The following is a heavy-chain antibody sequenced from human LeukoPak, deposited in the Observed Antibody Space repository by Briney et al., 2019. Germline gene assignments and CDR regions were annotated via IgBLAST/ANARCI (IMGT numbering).Heavy chain of an antibody. CDR3: ARDLSGSYNY. D-gene: IGHD1-26*01. CDR1: GFTVSSNY. Sequence: GWSLRLSCAASGFTVSSNYMSWVRQAPGKGLEWVSVIYSGGSTYYADSVKGRFTISRDNSKNTQYLQMNSLRAEDTAVYYCARDLSGSYNYWGQGTLVTVSS. V-gene: IGHV3-53*05. J-gene: IGHJ4*02. CDR2: IYSGGST.